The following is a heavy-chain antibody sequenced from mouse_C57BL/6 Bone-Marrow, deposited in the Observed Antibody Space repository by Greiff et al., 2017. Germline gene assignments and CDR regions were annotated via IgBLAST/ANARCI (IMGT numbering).Heavy chain of an antibody. D-gene: IGHD2-2*01. V-gene: IGHV1-69*01. CDR1: GYTFPSYW. CDR3: ARGGYDGTEYDY. Sequence: QVQLQQPGAELVMPGASVKLSCKASGYTFPSYWLHWVKQRPGQGLAWIGEIDPSDSYTNYNQKFKGKSTLTVDKSSSTAYRQLSRLTSEDTAVYYCARGGYDGTEYDYWGQGTTLTGSS. CDR2: IDPSDSYT. J-gene: IGHJ2*01.